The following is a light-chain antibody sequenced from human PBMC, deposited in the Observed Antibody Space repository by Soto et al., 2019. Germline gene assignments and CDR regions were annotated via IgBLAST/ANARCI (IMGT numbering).Light chain of an antibody. CDR1: QSVTNNY. Sequence: EVVLTQSPGTLSLSPGERATLSCRASQSVTNNYLAWYQQRPGQAPRLLIFGSSDRATGIPDRFGGSGSGTDFTLTISRLEPEDFAVYYCHQYGSSPPYTFGQGTKLEIK. CDR3: HQYGSSPPYT. J-gene: IGKJ2*01. CDR2: GSS. V-gene: IGKV3-20*01.